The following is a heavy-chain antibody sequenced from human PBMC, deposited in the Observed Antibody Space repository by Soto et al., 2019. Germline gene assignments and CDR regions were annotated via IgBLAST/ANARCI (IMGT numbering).Heavy chain of an antibody. CDR2: ISSLSTFI. J-gene: IGHJ4*02. CDR3: ARAPDTSMVANDY. D-gene: IGHD5-18*01. Sequence: EVQLVESRGGLVKPGGSLRLSCAASGFTFSDYSINWVRQAPGKGLEWVSSISSLSTFIFYADSVKGRFTISRDNAKNSVYLQMNSLTAEDTAVYYCARAPDTSMVANDYWGQGTLVTVSS. V-gene: IGHV3-21*01. CDR1: GFTFSDYS.